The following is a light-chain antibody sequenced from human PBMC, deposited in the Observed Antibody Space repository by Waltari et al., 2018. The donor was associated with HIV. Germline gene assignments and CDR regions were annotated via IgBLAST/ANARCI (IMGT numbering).Light chain of an antibody. CDR2: EVT. Sequence: QSTLTQPPSVSGSLGQSVTIASSGTSSAIGSYIRVPWYQQPPGTAPKRIIYEVTNRPSGVAVLFSGSKSGNTASLTISGLQAEDEADYYCSSYTTSSTWVFGGGTQLTVL. J-gene: IGLJ3*02. CDR3: SSYTTSSTWV. CDR1: SSAIGSYIR. V-gene: IGLV2-18*02.